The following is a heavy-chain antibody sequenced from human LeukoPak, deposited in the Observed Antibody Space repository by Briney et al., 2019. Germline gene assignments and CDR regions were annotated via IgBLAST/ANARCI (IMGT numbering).Heavy chain of an antibody. D-gene: IGHD4-17*01. J-gene: IGHJ4*02. CDR3: AVPRYGDGRGPIDY. Sequence: GESLQISCRGSGYSFTSYWIGWVRQLPGKGLEWMGIIYPGDSDTRYSPSFQGQVTISADKSISTAYLQWSSLKASDTAMYYCAVPRYGDGRGPIDYWGQGTLVTVSS. CDR2: IYPGDSDT. CDR1: GYSFTSYW. V-gene: IGHV5-51*01.